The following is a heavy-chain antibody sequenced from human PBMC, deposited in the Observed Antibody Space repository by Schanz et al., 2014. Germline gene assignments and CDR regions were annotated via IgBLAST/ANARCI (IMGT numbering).Heavy chain of an antibody. J-gene: IGHJ4*02. CDR2: ISSSGSYI. CDR1: EFTFSSYK. V-gene: IGHV3-21*01. Sequence: EVQLVESGGGLVKPGGSLRLSCEASEFTFSSYKMNWVRQAPGKGLEWVSSISSSGSYIHYADSVKGRFTISRDNSKNTLYLHMNTLRSEDTAVYYCARGIGGYGANNYFDYWGQGTLXTVSS. CDR3: ARGIGGYGANNYFDY. D-gene: IGHD5-12*01.